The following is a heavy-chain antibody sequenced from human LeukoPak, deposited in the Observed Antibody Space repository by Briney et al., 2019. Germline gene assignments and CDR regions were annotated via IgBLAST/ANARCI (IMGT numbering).Heavy chain of an antibody. J-gene: IGHJ4*02. V-gene: IGHV4-39*07. CDR2: INHSGST. CDR1: GGSISSSSYY. CDR3: ATDPGDSNFDY. Sequence: SETLSLTCTVSGGSISSSSYYWGWIRQPPGKGLEWIGEINHSGSTNYNPSLKSRVTISVDTSKNQFSLKLSSVTAADTAVYYCATDPGDSNFDYWGQGTLVTVSS. D-gene: IGHD6-13*01.